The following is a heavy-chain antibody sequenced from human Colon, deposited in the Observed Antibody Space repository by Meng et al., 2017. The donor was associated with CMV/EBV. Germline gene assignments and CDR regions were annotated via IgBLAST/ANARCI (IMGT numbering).Heavy chain of an antibody. V-gene: IGHV1-18*01. CDR3: ARAGGEAAGTPFYYYGMDV. D-gene: IGHD6-13*01. CDR2: ITVYNGNT. Sequence: ASVKVSCKASGYTFINYGINWVRQAPGQGLEWMGWITVYNGNTNYAQKFQGRVTMTTDTSTSTAYMELRSLRSDDTAVYYCARAGGEAAGTPFYYYGMDVWGQGTTVTVSS. J-gene: IGHJ6*02. CDR1: GYTFINYG.